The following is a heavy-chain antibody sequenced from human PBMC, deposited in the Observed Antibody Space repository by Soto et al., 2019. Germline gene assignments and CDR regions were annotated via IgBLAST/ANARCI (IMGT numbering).Heavy chain of an antibody. CDR2: VFWDGGE. D-gene: IGHD1-26*01. Sequence: QITLRESGPSLVKPTETLTLTCTFSGFSLTTTGVGVGWIRQPPGKALEWLAVVFWDGGERYSPSLKSRVTITNDTSKDQVVLTMTNMDPADTATYYCTQVYGSGSWGWYFHSWGQGTLVTVSS. CDR1: GFSLTTTGVG. CDR3: TQVYGSGSWGWYFHS. V-gene: IGHV2-5*02. J-gene: IGHJ4*02.